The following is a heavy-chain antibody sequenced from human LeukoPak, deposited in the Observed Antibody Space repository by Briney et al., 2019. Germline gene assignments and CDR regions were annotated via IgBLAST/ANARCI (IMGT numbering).Heavy chain of an antibody. Sequence: GRSLRLSCAASGFTFRSYGMHWVRQAPGKGLEWVAVIWYDGSNKYYADSVKGRFTISRDNSKNTLYLQMNSLRAEDTAVYYCARNGLSYYGSGSYPSFWGQGTLVTVSS. J-gene: IGHJ4*02. CDR3: ARNGLSYYGSGSYPSF. D-gene: IGHD3-10*01. CDR1: GFTFRSYG. CDR2: IWYDGSNK. V-gene: IGHV3-33*01.